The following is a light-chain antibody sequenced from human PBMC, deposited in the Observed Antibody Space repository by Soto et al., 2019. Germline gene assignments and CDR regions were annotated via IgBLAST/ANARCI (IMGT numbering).Light chain of an antibody. CDR3: ISYKTDDTFV. CDR2: EAT. CDR1: RSDIGASNS. Sequence: QSALTQPASVSGSPGQSITISCAGTRSDIGASNSVSWYQHLPGRPHTLIIYEATTRPSGVSERFSGSKTGDTASLTISGLQADDEAEYFCISYKTDDTFVFGSGTKLTVL. J-gene: IGLJ1*01. V-gene: IGLV2-14*01.